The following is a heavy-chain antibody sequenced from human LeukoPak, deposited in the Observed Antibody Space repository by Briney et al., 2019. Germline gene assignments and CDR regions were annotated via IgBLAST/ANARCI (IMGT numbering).Heavy chain of an antibody. D-gene: IGHD3-9*01. CDR1: GYSLSELS. CDR2: FDHGNGEM. CDR3: ATGTHYDLLPY. Sequence: ASVKVSCQVSGYSLSELSTHWVRQAPGKGLEWMGGFDHGNGEMIYEQRFEGRVTMTEDTSTDTAYLELSSLRSEDTALYFCATGTHYDLLPYWGQGSLVTVSS. V-gene: IGHV1-24*01. J-gene: IGHJ4*02.